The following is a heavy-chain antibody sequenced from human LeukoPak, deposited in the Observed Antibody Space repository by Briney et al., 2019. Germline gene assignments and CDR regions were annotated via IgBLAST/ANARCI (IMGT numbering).Heavy chain of an antibody. CDR1: GGSFFGSH. V-gene: IGHV4-34*01. CDR3: ARDPTTVVTLPYYFDF. Sequence: SSETLSLNCAVSGGSFFGSHWNWIRQSPEKGLEWIGEINHSGRTNYNPSLKSRVTISVDTSKSQFFLKLTSVTAADTAVYYCARDPTTVVTLPYYFDFWGQGNVVTVSA. J-gene: IGHJ4*02. CDR2: INHSGRT. D-gene: IGHD4-23*01.